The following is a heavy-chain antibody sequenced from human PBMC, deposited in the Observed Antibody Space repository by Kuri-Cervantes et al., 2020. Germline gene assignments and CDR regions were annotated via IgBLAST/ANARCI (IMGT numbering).Heavy chain of an antibody. CDR1: GGSISSGGYS. CDR3: ARGNIVVVPAAWVPLNWFDP. J-gene: IGHJ5*02. CDR2: IYHSGST. D-gene: IGHD2-2*01. Sequence: LRLSCAVSGGSISSGGYSWSWIRQPPGKGLEWIGYIYHSGSTYYNPSLKSRVTISVDTSKNQFSLKLSSVTAADTAVYYCARGNIVVVPAAWVPLNWFDPWGQGTLVTVSS. V-gene: IGHV4-30-2*01.